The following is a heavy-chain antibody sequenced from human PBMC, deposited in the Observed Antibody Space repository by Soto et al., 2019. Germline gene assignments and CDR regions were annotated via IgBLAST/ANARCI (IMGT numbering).Heavy chain of an antibody. D-gene: IGHD3-9*01. CDR2: IYSGGST. J-gene: IGHJ4*02. V-gene: IGHV3-66*01. CDR3: VGTPYYDILTGYLPYFDY. CDR1: GFTVSSNY. Sequence: PGGSLRLSCAASGFTVSSNYMSWVRQAPGKGLEWVSVIYSGGSTYYADSVKGRFTISRDNSKNTLYLQMNSLRAEDTAVYYCVGTPYYDILTGYLPYFDYWGQGTLVTVSS.